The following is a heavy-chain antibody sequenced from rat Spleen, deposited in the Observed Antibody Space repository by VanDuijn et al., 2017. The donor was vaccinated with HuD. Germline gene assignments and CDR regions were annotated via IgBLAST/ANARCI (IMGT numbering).Heavy chain of an antibody. Sequence: EVKLVESGGGLVQPGRSLKLSCAASGFNFNDYWMGWVRQAPGKGLEWIGEINKDSNTINYTPSLKEKFTISSDNAQNTLYLQMSKLGSEDTAIYYCVTERLGVEGWGQGVLVTVSS. D-gene: IGHD4-3*01. V-gene: IGHV4-2*01. J-gene: IGHJ2*01. CDR1: GFNFNDYW. CDR3: VTERLGVEG. CDR2: INKDSNTI.